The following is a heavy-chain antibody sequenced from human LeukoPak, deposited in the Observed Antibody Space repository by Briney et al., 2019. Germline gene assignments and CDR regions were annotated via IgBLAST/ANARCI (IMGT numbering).Heavy chain of an antibody. CDR3: ARDHNDILTGSTAFDI. V-gene: IGHV4-31*03. D-gene: IGHD3-9*01. J-gene: IGHJ3*02. CDR1: GGSISSGGYY. Sequence: SQTLSLTCTVSGGSISSGGYYWSWIRQHPGTGLEWIGYIYYSGSTYYNPSLKSRVTISVDTSKNQFSLKLSSVTAADTAVYYCARDHNDILTGSTAFDIWGQGTMVTVSS. CDR2: IYYSGST.